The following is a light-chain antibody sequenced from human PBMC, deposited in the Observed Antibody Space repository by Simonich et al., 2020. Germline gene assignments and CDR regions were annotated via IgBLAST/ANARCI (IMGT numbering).Light chain of an antibody. CDR2: GAS. V-gene: IGKV3-15*01. CDR1: QSVSSN. J-gene: IGKJ5*01. CDR3: QQRSNWPPIT. Sequence: EIVMTQSPATLSVSPGERATLSCRASQSVSSNLAWYQQKPGQAPRLLIYGASTRATGIPARLSGNGSGTEFTLTISSLQSEDFAVYYCQQRSNWPPITFGQGTRLEIK.